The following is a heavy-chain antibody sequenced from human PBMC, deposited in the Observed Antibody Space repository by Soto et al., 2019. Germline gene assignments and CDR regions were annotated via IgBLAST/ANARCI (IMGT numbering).Heavy chain of an antibody. CDR2: MNPNSGNT. V-gene: IGHV1-8*01. D-gene: IGHD3-3*01. CDR3: ARCLERADFWSGFPYGMDV. Sequence: QVQLVQSGAEVKKPGASVKVSCKASGYTFTSYDINWVRQATGQGLEWMGWMNPNSGNTGYAQKFQGRVTMTRNTSISTAYMELSSLRSEDTAVYYCARCLERADFWSGFPYGMDVWGQGTTVTVSS. CDR1: GYTFTSYD. J-gene: IGHJ6*02.